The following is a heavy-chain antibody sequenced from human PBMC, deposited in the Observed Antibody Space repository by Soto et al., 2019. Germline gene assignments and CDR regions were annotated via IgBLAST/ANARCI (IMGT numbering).Heavy chain of an antibody. CDR1: GFTFSSYA. CDR3: ARAANGTFISMIVVGIGQDGMDV. CDR2: ISYDGSNK. J-gene: IGHJ6*04. Sequence: GGSLRLSCAASGFTFSSYAMHGVRQAPGKGLEWVAVISYDGSNKYYADSVKGRFTISRDNSKNTLYLQMNSLRAEDTAVYYWARAANGTFISMIVVGIGQDGMDVGGKGTTVTVPS. V-gene: IGHV3-30-3*01. D-gene: IGHD3-22*01.